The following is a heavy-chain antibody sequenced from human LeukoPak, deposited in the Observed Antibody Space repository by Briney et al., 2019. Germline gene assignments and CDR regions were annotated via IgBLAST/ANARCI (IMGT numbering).Heavy chain of an antibody. Sequence: GGSLRLSCAASEFSVGSNYMTWVRQAPGKGLEWVSLIYSGGSTYYADSVKGRFTISGDNSKNTLYLQMNSLRAEDTAVYYCARVQYYYDSSGHEVDAFDIWGQGTMVTVSS. D-gene: IGHD3-22*01. CDR1: EFSVGSNY. CDR3: ARVQYYYDSSGHEVDAFDI. V-gene: IGHV3-53*01. J-gene: IGHJ3*02. CDR2: IYSGGST.